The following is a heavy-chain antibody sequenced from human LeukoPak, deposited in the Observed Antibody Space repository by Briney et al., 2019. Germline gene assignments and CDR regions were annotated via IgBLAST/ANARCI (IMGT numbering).Heavy chain of an antibody. J-gene: IGHJ4*02. CDR2: IYQSGST. D-gene: IGHD7-27*01. CDR1: GYSISNGYY. V-gene: IGHV4-38-2*02. CDR3: ARLAWGRLDY. Sequence: SETLSLTCSVSGYSISNGYYWGWVRQPPGKGLEWIGSIYQSGSTYYNPSLKSRVTISVDTSKNQFSLKLSSVTAADTAVYYCARLAWGRLDYWGQGTLVTVSS.